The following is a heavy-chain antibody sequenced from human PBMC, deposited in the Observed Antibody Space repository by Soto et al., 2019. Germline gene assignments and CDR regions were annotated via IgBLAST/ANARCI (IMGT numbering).Heavy chain of an antibody. J-gene: IGHJ5*02. V-gene: IGHV1-18*01. Sequence: ASVKVSCKASGYTFTSYGISWVRQAPGQGLEWVGWISAYNGNTNYAQKLQGRVTMTTDTSTSTAYMELRSLRSDDTAVYYCARDSGIAAAGTDWFDPWGQGTLVTVSS. CDR3: ARDSGIAAAGTDWFDP. CDR1: GYTFTSYG. D-gene: IGHD6-13*01. CDR2: ISAYNGNT.